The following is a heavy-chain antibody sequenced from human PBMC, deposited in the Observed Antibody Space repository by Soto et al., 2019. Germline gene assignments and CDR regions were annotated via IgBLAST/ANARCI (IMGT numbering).Heavy chain of an antibody. J-gene: IGHJ4*02. D-gene: IGHD3-22*01. CDR1: GGSISSGGYY. CDR2: IFYSGNT. CDR3: ARATYYYDSSGYSDRVLDY. Sequence: TLSLTCTVSGGSISSGGYYWSWIRQHPGKGLEWIGYIFYSGNTYYTPSLKSRVTISVDTSKNQFSLKLSSVTAADTAVYYCARATYYYDSSGYSDRVLDYWGQGTLVAVSS. V-gene: IGHV4-31*03.